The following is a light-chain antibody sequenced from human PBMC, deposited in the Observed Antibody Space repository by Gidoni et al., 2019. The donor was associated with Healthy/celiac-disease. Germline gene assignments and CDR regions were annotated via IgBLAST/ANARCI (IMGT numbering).Light chain of an antibody. CDR2: AAS. V-gene: IGKV1-39*01. CDR1: QSISSY. J-gene: IGKJ2*01. CDR3: QQSYSTPYT. Sequence: DIQLPQSPSSLSSSVGDIVTITCRASQSISSYLNWDQQKPGKAPKLMIYAASSLHSCVPSRFSGSGSRTDFTLTSSSLQPEDVATYYCQQSYSTPYTFGQGTKLEIK.